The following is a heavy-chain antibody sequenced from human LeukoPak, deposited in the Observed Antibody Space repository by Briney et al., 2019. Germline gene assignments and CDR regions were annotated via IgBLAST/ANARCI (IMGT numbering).Heavy chain of an antibody. CDR3: ARDHLRWDTDMVVYY. V-gene: IGHV3-21*01. J-gene: IGHJ4*02. Sequence: PGGSLRLSCAASGFTFSSYSMNWVRQAPGKGLEWVSSISSSSSYIYYADSVKGRFTISRDNAKNSLYLQMNSLRAEDTAVYYCARDHLRWDTDMVVYYWGQGTLVTVSS. CDR1: GFTFSSYS. CDR2: ISSSSSYI. D-gene: IGHD5-18*01.